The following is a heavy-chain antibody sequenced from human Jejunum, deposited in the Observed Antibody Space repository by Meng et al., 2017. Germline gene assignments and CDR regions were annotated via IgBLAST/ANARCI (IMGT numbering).Heavy chain of an antibody. CDR1: GYTFTDYF. D-gene: IGHD2-21*01. V-gene: IGHV1-2*02. CDR3: ARATNLGGGPIQFDY. Sequence: ASVKVSCKASGYTFTDYFMHWVRQAPGQGLEWMGWINPNSGVTNYVQNFQGRVTMTRDTSISTAYMGLSRLRSDDTAVYYCARATNLGGGPIQFDYWGQGTLVTVSS. CDR2: INPNSGVT. J-gene: IGHJ4*02.